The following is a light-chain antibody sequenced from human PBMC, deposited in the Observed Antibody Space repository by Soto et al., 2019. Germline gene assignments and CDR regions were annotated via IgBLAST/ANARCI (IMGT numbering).Light chain of an antibody. CDR1: QSVSGSY. J-gene: IGKJ1*01. V-gene: IGKV3-20*01. CDR3: QQYGSAPWT. CDR2: GAS. Sequence: EIVLTQSPGTLSLSPGERATISCRASQSVSGSYLAWYQQKPGQAPRLLIYGASSRATGIPDRFSGSGSGTDFTLTISRLEPEDFAVYYCQQYGSAPWTFGQGTKVEI.